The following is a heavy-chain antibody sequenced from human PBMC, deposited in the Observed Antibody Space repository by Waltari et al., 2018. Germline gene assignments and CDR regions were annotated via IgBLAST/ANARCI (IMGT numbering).Heavy chain of an antibody. Sequence: QVQVVESGGGAVQPGQSLRLSCVTSGFKFSSYGMHWVRQAPGKGLEWVGVIWYDGSNTDYRESVKGRFTISRDNVKNTVDLQMNNLRVEDTAVYYCARPAWNDPPYYYGMDVWGPGTTVSVSS. CDR2: IWYDGSNT. V-gene: IGHV3-33*01. D-gene: IGHD1-1*01. CDR1: GFKFSSYG. CDR3: ARPAWNDPPYYYGMDV. J-gene: IGHJ6*02.